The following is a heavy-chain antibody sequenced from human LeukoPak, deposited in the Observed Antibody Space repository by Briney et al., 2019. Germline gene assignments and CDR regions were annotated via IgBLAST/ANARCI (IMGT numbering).Heavy chain of an antibody. Sequence: GGSLRLSCAASGFTFSSYWMSWVRQAPGKGLEWVSSISSSSSYIYYADSVKGRFTISRDNAKNSLYLQMNSLRAEDTAVYYCARGDSYGYFYFDYWGQGTLVTVSS. J-gene: IGHJ4*02. V-gene: IGHV3-21*01. CDR2: ISSSSSYI. D-gene: IGHD5-18*01. CDR3: ARGDSYGYFYFDY. CDR1: GFTFSSYW.